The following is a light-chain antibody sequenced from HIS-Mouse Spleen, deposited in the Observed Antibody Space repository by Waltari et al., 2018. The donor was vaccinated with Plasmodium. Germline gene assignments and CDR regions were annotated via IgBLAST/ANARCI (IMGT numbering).Light chain of an antibody. Sequence: IVMTQSPDSLAVSLGERATLNCKSSQSVLYSSNNKNYLAWYQQKPGQPPKLLIYWASTRESGVPDRFSGSGSGTDFTLTISSLQAEDVAVYYCQQYYSTPYTFGQG. CDR2: WAS. V-gene: IGKV4-1*01. CDR1: QSVLYSSNNKNY. CDR3: QQYYSTPYT. J-gene: IGKJ2*01.